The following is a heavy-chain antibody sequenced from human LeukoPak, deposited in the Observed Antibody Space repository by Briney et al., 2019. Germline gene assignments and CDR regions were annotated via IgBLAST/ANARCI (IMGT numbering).Heavy chain of an antibody. CDR1: GFTFSSYE. J-gene: IGHJ4*02. CDR2: ISSSGSTI. Sequence: GGSLRLSCAASGFTFSSYEMNWVRQAPGKGLEWVSYISSSGSTIYYADSVKGRFTISRDNAKNSLYLQMNSLRAEDTAVYYCAREGRYYYGSGSFIAFDYWGQGTLVTVSP. CDR3: AREGRYYYGSGSFIAFDY. D-gene: IGHD3-10*01. V-gene: IGHV3-48*03.